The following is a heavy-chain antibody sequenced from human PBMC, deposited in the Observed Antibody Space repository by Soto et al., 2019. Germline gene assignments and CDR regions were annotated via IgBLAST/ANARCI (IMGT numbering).Heavy chain of an antibody. D-gene: IGHD4-17*01. Sequence: SETLSLTCTVSGASISIYYWSWIRRPPGKELEWIGYIYYSGGTNYNPSLKSRVTISVDTYKNPFSLKLSSVTAADTAVYYCARDTEAMRTFDIWGQGTMVTVSS. CDR3: ARDTEAMRTFDI. V-gene: IGHV4-59*01. CDR1: GASISIYY. J-gene: IGHJ3*02. CDR2: IYYSGGT.